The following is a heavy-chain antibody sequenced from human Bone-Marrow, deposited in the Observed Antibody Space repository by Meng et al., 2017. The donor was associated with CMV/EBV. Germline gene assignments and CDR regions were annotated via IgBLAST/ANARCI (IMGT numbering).Heavy chain of an antibody. V-gene: IGHV3-23*01. CDR3: ARVRAAFDIDVGTLEH. J-gene: IGHJ3*01. D-gene: IGHD1-7*01. Sequence: GESLKISCEASGFTFTGYAMTWVRQAPGKGLEWVSSLSWTAERTHYADSVKGRFSVSRDNSKNTLYLEMNSLRAEDTALYFCARVRAAFDIDVGTLEHWGQGTMVTVSS. CDR2: LSWTAERT. CDR1: GFTFTGYA.